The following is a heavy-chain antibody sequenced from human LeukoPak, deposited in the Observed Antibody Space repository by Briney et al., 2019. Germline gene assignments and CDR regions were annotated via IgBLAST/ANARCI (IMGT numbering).Heavy chain of an antibody. CDR3: AYLPDIVVVPAAMGKLIDAFDI. CDR1: GGTFISYA. Sequence: GASVKVSFKASGGTFISYAISWVRQAPGQGLEWMGGIIPIFGTANYAQKFQGRVTITADESTSTAYMELSSLRSEDTAVYYCAYLPDIVVVPAAMGKLIDAFDIWGQGTMVTVSS. CDR2: IIPIFGTA. D-gene: IGHD2-2*01. V-gene: IGHV1-69*01. J-gene: IGHJ3*02.